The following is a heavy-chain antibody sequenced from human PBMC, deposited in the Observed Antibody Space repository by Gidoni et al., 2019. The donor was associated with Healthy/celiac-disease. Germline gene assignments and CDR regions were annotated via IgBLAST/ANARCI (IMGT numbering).Heavy chain of an antibody. Sequence: EVQLVESGGGLVQPGWSLRLPCAASGFTFSSYWMSWVRQAPGKGLEWVANIKQDGSEKYYVDSVKGRFTISRDNAKNSLYLQMNSLRAEDTAVYYCARDPLNSAFDIWGQGTMVTVSS. CDR3: ARDPLNSAFDI. CDR1: GFTFSSYW. CDR2: IKQDGSEK. J-gene: IGHJ3*02. V-gene: IGHV3-7*01.